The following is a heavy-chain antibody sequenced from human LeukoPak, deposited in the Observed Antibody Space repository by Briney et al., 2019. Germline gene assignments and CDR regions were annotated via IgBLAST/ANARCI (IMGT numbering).Heavy chain of an antibody. Sequence: SETLSLTCTVSGGSISSYYWSWIRQPPGEGLEWIGYIYYSGSTNYNPSLKSRVTISVDTSKNQFSLKLSSVTAADTAVYYCAREDTTNYYYMDVWGKGTTVTVSS. CDR1: GGSISSYY. CDR2: IYYSGST. D-gene: IGHD1-14*01. V-gene: IGHV4-59*01. J-gene: IGHJ6*03. CDR3: AREDTTNYYYMDV.